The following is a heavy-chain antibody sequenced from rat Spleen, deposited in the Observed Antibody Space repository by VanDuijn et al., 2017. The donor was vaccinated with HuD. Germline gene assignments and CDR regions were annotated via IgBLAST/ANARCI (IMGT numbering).Heavy chain of an antibody. V-gene: IGHV5-29*01. J-gene: IGHJ3*01. D-gene: IGHD4-3*01. CDR3: VRKDTSGYSNWFTY. CDR2: ISYGDGSGHSST. CDR1: GFTFSDYG. Sequence: EVQLVESGGDLVQPGRSLKLSCAASGFTFSDYGMAWVRQAPTKGLEWVATISYGDGSGHSSTYYRDSVKGRFTISIDNAKSTLSLQLDSLRSEDTATYYCVRKDTSGYSNWFTYWGQGTLVTVSS.